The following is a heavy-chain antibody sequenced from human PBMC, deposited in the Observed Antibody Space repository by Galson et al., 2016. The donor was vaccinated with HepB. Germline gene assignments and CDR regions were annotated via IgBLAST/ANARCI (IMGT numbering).Heavy chain of an antibody. Sequence: SETLSLTCAVSGGSISSSVWWTWVRQPPGKGLEWIGEISHSGSINYSLSLKSRVTISVDKSKNQFSLKLTSVTAADTAVYYCARGNTGRWLVHWGQGTLVTVSS. V-gene: IGHV4-4*02. D-gene: IGHD6-19*01. CDR2: ISHSGSI. J-gene: IGHJ4*02. CDR3: ARGNTGRWLVH. CDR1: GGSISSSVW.